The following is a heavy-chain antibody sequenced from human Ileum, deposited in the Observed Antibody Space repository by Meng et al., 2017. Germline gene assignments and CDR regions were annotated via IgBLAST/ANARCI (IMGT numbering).Heavy chain of an antibody. CDR1: GYFFSSNA. V-gene: IGHV1-2*02. J-gene: IGHJ4*02. D-gene: IGHD6-19*01. Sequence: QVQFLQSGAEVKKPGASVRVSCKAFGYFFSSNAMQWVRQAPGQRLEWMGWIYPHNGATNYAQTFQGRVTMTGDTSIATAYMELNRLTSDDTAVYYCARGVAENWGQGTLVTVSS. CDR3: ARGVAEN. CDR2: IYPHNGAT.